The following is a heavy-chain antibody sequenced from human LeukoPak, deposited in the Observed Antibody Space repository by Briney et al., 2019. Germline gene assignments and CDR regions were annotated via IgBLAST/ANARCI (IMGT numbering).Heavy chain of an antibody. CDR1: GDSISSGDYY. J-gene: IGHJ5*02. Sequence: SETLSLTCTVSGDSISSGDYYWSWIRQPPGKGLEWIGYMYYSGSTYYNPSLKSRVTISVDTSKNQFSLKLSSVTAADTAVYYCARPYYYDSRIDPWGQGTLVTVSS. CDR2: MYYSGST. V-gene: IGHV4-30-4*01. CDR3: ARPYYYDSRIDP. D-gene: IGHD3-22*01.